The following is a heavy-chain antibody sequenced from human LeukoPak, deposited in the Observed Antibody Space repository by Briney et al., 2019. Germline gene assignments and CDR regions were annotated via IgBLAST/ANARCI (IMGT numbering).Heavy chain of an antibody. Sequence: GGSLRLPCAASGFTFSSYAMSWVRQAPGKGLEWVSAISGSGGSTYYADSVKGRFTISRDNSKNTLYLQMNSLRAEDTAVYYCARDRNYNYFDYWGQGTLVTVSS. D-gene: IGHD1-7*01. CDR1: GFTFSSYA. V-gene: IGHV3-23*01. J-gene: IGHJ4*02. CDR3: ARDRNYNYFDY. CDR2: ISGSGGST.